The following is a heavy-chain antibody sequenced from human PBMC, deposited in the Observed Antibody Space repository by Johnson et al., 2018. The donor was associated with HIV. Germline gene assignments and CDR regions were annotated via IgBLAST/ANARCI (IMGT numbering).Heavy chain of an antibody. CDR1: GFSFSDYY. J-gene: IGHJ3*02. D-gene: IGHD5-18*01. CDR3: ARDQHDSYGGWWYGAFDI. Sequence: QVQLVESGGGWVKPGGSLRLSCAASGFSFSDYYMSWIRQAPGKGLEWVSYISSSGSTIYYADSVKGRFTISRDNAKNSLYLQMNSLRAEDTAVYYCARDQHDSYGGWWYGAFDIWGQGTRVTVSS. CDR2: ISSSGSTI. V-gene: IGHV3-11*01.